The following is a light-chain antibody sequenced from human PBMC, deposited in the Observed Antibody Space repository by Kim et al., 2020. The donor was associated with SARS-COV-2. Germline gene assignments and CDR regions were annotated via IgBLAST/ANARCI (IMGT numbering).Light chain of an antibody. CDR2: DVS. Sequence: QSALTQPASVSGSPGQSITISCTGTSSDVGGYNYVSWYQQHPGKAPKLMIFDVSNRPSGVSNRFSGSKSGNTASLTISGLQAEDEADYYCSSCTPSSTWVFGGGTQLTVL. J-gene: IGLJ3*02. CDR1: SSDVGGYNY. V-gene: IGLV2-14*03. CDR3: SSCTPSSTWV.